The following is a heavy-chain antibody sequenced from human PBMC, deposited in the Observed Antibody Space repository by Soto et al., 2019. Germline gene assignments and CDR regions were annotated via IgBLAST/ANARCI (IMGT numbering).Heavy chain of an antibody. D-gene: IGHD2-15*01. Sequence: GASVKVSCKASGGTFSSYAISWVRQAPGQGLEWMGGIIPILGTANYAQKFQGRVTITADESTSTAYMELSSLRSEDTAVYYCARVYLSCSGGSCYSGYYYYGMDVWGQGTTVTVSS. CDR3: ARVYLSCSGGSCYSGYYYYGMDV. J-gene: IGHJ6*02. V-gene: IGHV1-69*13. CDR1: GGTFSSYA. CDR2: IIPILGTA.